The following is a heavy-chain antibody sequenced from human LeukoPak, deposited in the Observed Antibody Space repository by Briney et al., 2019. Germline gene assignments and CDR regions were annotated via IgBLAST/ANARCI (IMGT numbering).Heavy chain of an antibody. J-gene: IGHJ4*02. CDR3: ARQRGSGCLDY. Sequence: AGGSLRLSWAASRFTLSNYWMSWVRQAPGKGLEWVANIKQDGSETYYVDSVKGRFTISRDNAKNSLSLQMNSLRAEDTAVYYCARQRGSGCLDYWGQGTLVTVSS. CDR2: IKQDGSET. D-gene: IGHD6-19*01. CDR1: RFTLSNYW. V-gene: IGHV3-7*01.